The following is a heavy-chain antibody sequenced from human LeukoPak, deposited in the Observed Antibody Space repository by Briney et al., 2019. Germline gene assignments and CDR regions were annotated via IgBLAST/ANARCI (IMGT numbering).Heavy chain of an antibody. CDR2: INPSSGGT. CDR3: ARVWGSGSRGYYYGMDV. CDR1: VYTFTDYH. D-gene: IGHD3-10*01. J-gene: IGHJ6*02. V-gene: IGHV1-2*02. Sequence: ASVKVSCKASVYTFTDYHMHWVRQARGQGLAWMGWINPSSGGTNCAKKFEGRVTMTGDTSISTAYMALSRLMSDDTAVYYCARVWGSGSRGYYYGMDVWGQGTTVTVSS.